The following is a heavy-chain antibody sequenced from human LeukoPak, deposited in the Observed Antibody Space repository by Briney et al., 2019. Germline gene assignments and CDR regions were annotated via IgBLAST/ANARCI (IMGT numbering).Heavy chain of an antibody. J-gene: IGHJ3*02. CDR3: ARRRTSPEAFDI. CDR2: IYYSGST. V-gene: IGHV4-59*01. Sequence: SETLSLTCTVSGGSISSYYWTWIRQPPGKGLEWIGYIYYSGSTNYNPSLRSLVTISVDTSKNQFSLKVSSVTAADTAVYYCARRRTSPEAFDIWGQGTIVTVSS. CDR1: GGSISSYY.